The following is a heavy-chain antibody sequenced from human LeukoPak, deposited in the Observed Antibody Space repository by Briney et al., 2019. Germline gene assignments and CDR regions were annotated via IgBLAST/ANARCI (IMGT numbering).Heavy chain of an antibody. D-gene: IGHD4/OR15-4a*01. J-gene: IGHJ4*02. Sequence: PGTSLRLSCAASGFSFTSCNFHWVRQAPGKGLQWLGFISYDGNIKYEESVKGRFTISRDNSKNTPYLQINSLRAEDTAIYYCGRDCVKGAKARFDCWGQGTLVTVSS. CDR1: GFSFTSCN. CDR2: ISYDGNIK. CDR3: GRDCVKGAKARFDC. V-gene: IGHV3-30*03.